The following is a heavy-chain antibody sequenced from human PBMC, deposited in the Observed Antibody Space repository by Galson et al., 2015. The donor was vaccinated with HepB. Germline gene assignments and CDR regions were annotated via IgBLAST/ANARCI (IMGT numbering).Heavy chain of an antibody. CDR3: AKVIFYYGSGSYPLDD. CDR2: LSYDGSNE. D-gene: IGHD3-10*01. J-gene: IGHJ4*02. Sequence: SLRLACADHGFTFSNYGLHWVRQAPGKGLGWVPGLSYDGSNEYYGDSVKGRFTISIDNSKNTVYLQMNSLRDEDTAIYYCAKVIFYYGSGSYPLDDWGQGTLVTVSS. CDR1: GFTFSNYG. V-gene: IGHV3-30*18.